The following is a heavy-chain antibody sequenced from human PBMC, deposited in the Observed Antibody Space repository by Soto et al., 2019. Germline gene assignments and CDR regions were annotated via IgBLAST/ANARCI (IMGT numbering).Heavy chain of an antibody. CDR2: IIPISGTT. V-gene: IGHV1-69*13. Sequence: ASVKVSCKASGDVFRSYGINWVRQAPGPGLEWMGGIIPISGTTNYAQKFQGRVAITADESTDTVYMELSRLRSEDTAVYFCARVRCFNGLCHTADYGMDVWGQGTTVTVSS. CDR3: ARVRCFNGLCHTADYGMDV. D-gene: IGHD2-8*01. J-gene: IGHJ6*02. CDR1: GDVFRSYG.